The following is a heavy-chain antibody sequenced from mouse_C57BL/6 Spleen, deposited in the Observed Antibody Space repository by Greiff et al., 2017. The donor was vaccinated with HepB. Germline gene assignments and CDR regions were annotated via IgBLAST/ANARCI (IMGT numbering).Heavy chain of an antibody. CDR1: GYTFTDYE. CDR2: IDPETGGT. V-gene: IGHV1-15*01. CDR3: TRSLRRGYFDY. D-gene: IGHD2-12*01. Sequence: QVQLQQSGAELVRPGASVTLSCKASGYTFTDYEMHWVKQTPVHGLEWIGAIDPETGGTAYNQKFKGKAILTADKSSSTAYMELRSLTSEDSAVYYCTRSLRRGYFDYWGQGTTLTVSS. J-gene: IGHJ2*01.